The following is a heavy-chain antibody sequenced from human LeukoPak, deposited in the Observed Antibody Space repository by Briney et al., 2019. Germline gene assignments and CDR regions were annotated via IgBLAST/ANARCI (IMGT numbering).Heavy chain of an antibody. CDR2: IYYSGST. CDR3: ARFRDYYGSGSYYISSGFDY. V-gene: IGHV4-61*05. CDR1: GGSISSSPYY. J-gene: IGHJ4*02. D-gene: IGHD3-10*01. Sequence: SETLSLTCTVSGGSISSSPYYWGWIRQPPGKGLEWIGYIYYSGSTNYNPSLKSRVTISVDTSKNQFSLKLSSVTAADTAVYYCARFRDYYGSGSYYISSGFDYWGQGTLVTVSS.